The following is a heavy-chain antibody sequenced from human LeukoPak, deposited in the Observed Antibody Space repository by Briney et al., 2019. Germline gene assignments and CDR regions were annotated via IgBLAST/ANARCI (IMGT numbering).Heavy chain of an antibody. CDR3: ARSYYGSGSYSP. Sequence: SETLSLTCAVYGGSFSGYYWSWIRQPPGKGLEWIGEINHSGSTNYNPSLKSRVTISVDTSKNQFSLKLSSVTAADTAVYYCARSYYGSGSYSPWGQGTLVTVSS. CDR2: INHSGST. D-gene: IGHD3-10*01. J-gene: IGHJ5*02. V-gene: IGHV4-34*01. CDR1: GGSFSGYY.